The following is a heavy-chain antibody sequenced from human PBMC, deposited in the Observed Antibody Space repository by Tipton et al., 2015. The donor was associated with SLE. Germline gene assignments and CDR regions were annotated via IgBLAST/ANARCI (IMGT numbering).Heavy chain of an antibody. Sequence: SLRLSCAASGFTFSSYAMSWVRQAPGEGLEWVSAITDDGGSTYYADSGKGRFTISRDNSRNTLYLQMNSLRAEDTAVYYCAKGSAAARPYYFDNWGQGTLVTVSP. J-gene: IGHJ4*02. CDR1: GFTFSSYA. CDR2: ITDDGGST. V-gene: IGHV3-23*01. D-gene: IGHD6-13*01. CDR3: AKGSAAARPYYFDN.